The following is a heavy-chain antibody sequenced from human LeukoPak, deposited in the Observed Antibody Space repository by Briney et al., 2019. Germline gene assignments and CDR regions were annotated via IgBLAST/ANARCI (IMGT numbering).Heavy chain of an antibody. CDR3: AKFGMIFGVVNAFDI. V-gene: IGHV3-30*02. D-gene: IGHD3/OR15-3a*01. Sequence: GGSLRLSCAASGFTFSSYAMSWVRQAPGKGLEWVAFIRYDGSNKYYADSVKGRFTISRDNSKNTLYLQMNSLRAEDTAVYYCAKFGMIFGVVNAFDIWGQGTMVTVSS. CDR1: GFTFSSYA. J-gene: IGHJ3*02. CDR2: IRYDGSNK.